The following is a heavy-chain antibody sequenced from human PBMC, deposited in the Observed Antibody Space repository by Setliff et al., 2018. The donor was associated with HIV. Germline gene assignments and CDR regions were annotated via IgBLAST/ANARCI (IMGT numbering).Heavy chain of an antibody. Sequence: SETLSLTCTVSGGSIRGHYWSWMRQPPGKALEWIGYLYYGETTNYNPSLKSRVTISGDTSRNEFSLKLNSVTAADTAVYYCARPSNYGSGSYGAFDIWGQGTMVTVSS. V-gene: IGHV4-59*11. CDR3: ARPSNYGSGSYGAFDI. J-gene: IGHJ3*02. D-gene: IGHD3-10*01. CDR1: GGSIRGHY. CDR2: LYYGETT.